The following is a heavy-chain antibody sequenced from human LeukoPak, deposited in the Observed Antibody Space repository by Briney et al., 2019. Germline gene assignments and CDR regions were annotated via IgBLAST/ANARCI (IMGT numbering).Heavy chain of an antibody. CDR3: ARAGEGIAVADYYFDY. V-gene: IGHV1-2*02. Sequence: ASVKVSCKASVFTFTAYHMHWVRQAPRQGLEWMGWINPNSGGTNYAQKLQGRVTMTTDTSTSTAYMELRSLRSDDTAVYYCARAGEGIAVADYYFDYWGQGTLVTVSS. CDR2: INPNSGGT. D-gene: IGHD6-19*01. J-gene: IGHJ4*02. CDR1: VFTFTAYH.